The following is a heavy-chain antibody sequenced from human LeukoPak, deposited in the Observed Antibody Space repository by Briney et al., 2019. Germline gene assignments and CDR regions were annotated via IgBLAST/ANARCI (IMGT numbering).Heavy chain of an antibody. V-gene: IGHV3-21*01. D-gene: IGHD3-22*01. CDR2: ITSSSSYI. Sequence: GGSLRLSCAPSGFTFSSYSMNWVRQAPGKGLEWVSSITSSSSYIYYADSVKGRFTISRDNAKNSLYLQMNSLRAEDTGVYYCARHVVAVGFDYWGQGTLVTVSS. J-gene: IGHJ4*02. CDR1: GFTFSSYS. CDR3: ARHVVAVGFDY.